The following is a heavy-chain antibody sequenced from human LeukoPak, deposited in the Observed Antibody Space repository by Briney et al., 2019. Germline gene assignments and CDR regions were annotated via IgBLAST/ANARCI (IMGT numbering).Heavy chain of an antibody. CDR2: MNPNSGNT. D-gene: IGHD3-10*01. J-gene: IGHJ6*02. Sequence: ASVKVSCKASGFTFTNYDINWVRQATGQGLEWMGWMNPNSGNTGYAQKFQGRVTITRNTSISTAYMELSSLRSEDTAVYYCAREESYGMDVWGQGTTVTVSS. CDR1: GFTFTNYD. V-gene: IGHV1-8*01. CDR3: AREESYGMDV.